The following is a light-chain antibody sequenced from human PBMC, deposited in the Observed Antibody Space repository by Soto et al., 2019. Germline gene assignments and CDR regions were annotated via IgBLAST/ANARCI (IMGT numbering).Light chain of an antibody. Sequence: QSALTQPPSASGYPGQSVTISCTGTSSDIGGYNYVSWYQQHPGKVPKLIIYEVTKRPSGVPDRFSGSKSGNAASLTVSGLQAEDEADYYCGSFAASNSLIFGGGTKLTVL. J-gene: IGLJ2*01. CDR3: GSFAASNSLI. CDR1: SSDIGGYNY. CDR2: EVT. V-gene: IGLV2-8*01.